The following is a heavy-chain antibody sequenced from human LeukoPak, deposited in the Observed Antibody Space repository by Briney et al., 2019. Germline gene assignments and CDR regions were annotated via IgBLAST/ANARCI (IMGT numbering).Heavy chain of an antibody. J-gene: IGHJ6*03. Sequence: ASVKVSCKASGYTFTSYDINWVRQATGQGLEWMGWMNPNSGNTGYAQKFPGRVTLTRNTSISTAYMELSSLRSEDTAVYYCARKLLTISKANYYYYYMDVWGKGTTVTVSS. D-gene: IGHD3-3*01. CDR1: GYTFTSYD. CDR3: ARKLLTISKANYYYYYMDV. CDR2: MNPNSGNT. V-gene: IGHV1-8*01.